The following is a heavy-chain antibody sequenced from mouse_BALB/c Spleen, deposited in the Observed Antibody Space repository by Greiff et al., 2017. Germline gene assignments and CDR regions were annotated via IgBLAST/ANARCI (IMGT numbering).Heavy chain of an antibody. D-gene: IGHD2-2*01. CDR1: GYTFTSYW. V-gene: IGHV1S81*02. CDR2: INPSNGRT. J-gene: IGHJ3*01. CDR3: ASYYGYDGGFAY. Sequence: VQLQQPGAELVKPGASVKLSCKASGYTFTSYWMHWVKQRPGQGLEWIGEINPSNGRTNYNEKFKSKATLTVDKSSSTAYMQLSSLTSEDSAVYYCASYYGYDGGFAYWGQGTLVTVSA.